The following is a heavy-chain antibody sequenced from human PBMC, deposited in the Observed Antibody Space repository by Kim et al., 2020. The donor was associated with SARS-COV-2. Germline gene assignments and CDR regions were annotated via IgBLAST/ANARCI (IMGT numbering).Heavy chain of an antibody. J-gene: IGHJ4*02. V-gene: IGHV4-39*01. CDR2: IYYSGGT. D-gene: IGHD5-12*01. Sequence: SETLSLTCTVSGGSISSSSYYWGWIRQPPGKGLEWIGSIYYSGGTYYNPSLKSRVTISVDTSKNQFSLKLSSVTAADTAVYYCARRRTPRDGYKIFDYWGQGTLVTVSS. CDR3: ARRRTPRDGYKIFDY. CDR1: GGSISSSSYY.